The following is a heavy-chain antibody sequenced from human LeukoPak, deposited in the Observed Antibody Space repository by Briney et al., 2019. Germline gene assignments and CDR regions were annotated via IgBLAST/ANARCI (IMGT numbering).Heavy chain of an antibody. J-gene: IGHJ4*02. Sequence: PGGSLRLSCAASGFTFSSYAMSWVRQAPGKGLEWVSAISGSGGSTYYADSVKGRFTISRDNSKNTLYLQMNSLRAEDTAVYYCARMRCSSTSCYVPVDYWGQGTLVTVLS. CDR2: ISGSGGST. V-gene: IGHV3-23*01. CDR3: ARMRCSSTSCYVPVDY. D-gene: IGHD2-2*01. CDR1: GFTFSSYA.